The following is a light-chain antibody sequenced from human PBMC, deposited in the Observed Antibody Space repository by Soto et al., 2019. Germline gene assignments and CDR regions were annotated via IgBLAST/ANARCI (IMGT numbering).Light chain of an antibody. V-gene: IGKV1-39*01. CDR2: AAS. CDR1: QSIRSY. J-gene: IGKJ1*01. CDR3: QQSYSAPRT. Sequence: DIQMTQSPSSLSASVGDRVTITCRASQSIRSYLNWYQQKPGRAPKLLIYAASSLQSGVPSRFSGSGSATGFTLTINSLQPEDFATYYCQQSYSAPRTFGQGTKVDVK.